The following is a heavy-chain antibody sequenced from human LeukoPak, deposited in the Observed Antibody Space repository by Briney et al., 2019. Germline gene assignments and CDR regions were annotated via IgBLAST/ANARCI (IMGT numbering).Heavy chain of an antibody. Sequence: SETLSLTCTVSGGSITSSNYYWGWIRQPPGKGMEWIASIYYRGNTYYNPSLKSRVTISVDTSKNQFSLKLRSVTAADTAVYYCAREKYYYDKIGYNPLDYWGQGTLVTVSS. CDR3: AREKYYYDKIGYNPLDY. V-gene: IGHV4-39*07. D-gene: IGHD3-22*01. J-gene: IGHJ4*02. CDR2: IYYRGNT. CDR1: GGSITSSNYY.